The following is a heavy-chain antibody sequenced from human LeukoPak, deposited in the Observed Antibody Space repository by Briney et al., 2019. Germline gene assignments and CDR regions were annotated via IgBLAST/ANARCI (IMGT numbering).Heavy chain of an antibody. D-gene: IGHD5-12*01. CDR3: ARLWGDATIFDL. CDR1: GFTFSSYG. CDR2: ISYDGSNK. V-gene: IGHV3-30*03. Sequence: GRSLRLSCAASGFTFSSYGMHWVRQAPGKGLEWVAVISYDGSNKYYADSVKGRFTISRDNSKNTLYLQMNSLRAEDTAVYYCARLWGDATIFDLWGQGTLVIVSS. J-gene: IGHJ4*01.